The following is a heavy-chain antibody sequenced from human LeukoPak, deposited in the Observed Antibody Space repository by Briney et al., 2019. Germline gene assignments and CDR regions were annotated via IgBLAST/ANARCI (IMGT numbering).Heavy chain of an antibody. CDR2: INPHSGGT. CDR1: GYTFRGYY. D-gene: IGHD3-22*01. J-gene: IGHJ1*01. Sequence: ASVKVSCKASGYTFRGYYIHWVRQAPGQGLEWMGRINPHSGGTNYAQKFQGRVTMTRDTSISTAYMELSRLRYDDTAVYYCARVHITTYWGQGTLVTVSS. CDR3: ARVHITTY. V-gene: IGHV1-2*06.